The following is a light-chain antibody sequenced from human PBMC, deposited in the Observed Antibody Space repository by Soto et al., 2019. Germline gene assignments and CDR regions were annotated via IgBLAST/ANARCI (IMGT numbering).Light chain of an antibody. Sequence: DIQLTQSPSSLTASLGDRVTITCRASQTASVYLNWYQQKPGKAPNLLIYAASNLQTGVPSTXSGSGSGTDFTLTISSLQPEDFAVYYCQQSYSPPPTFGQGTKVEIK. CDR3: QQSYSPPPT. CDR1: QTASVY. J-gene: IGKJ1*01. V-gene: IGKV1-39*01. CDR2: AAS.